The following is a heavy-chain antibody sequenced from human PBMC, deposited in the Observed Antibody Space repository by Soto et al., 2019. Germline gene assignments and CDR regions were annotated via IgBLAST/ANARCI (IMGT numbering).Heavy chain of an antibody. J-gene: IGHJ4*02. CDR3: ARRGSGSYSDY. CDR2: IYYSGST. Sequence: SETLSLTCSVSGGSISSSTYYWGWMCQPPGKGLEWIGSIYYSGSTYYNPSLKSRVTISVDTSKNQFSLKLSSVTAADTAVYYCARRGSGSYSDYWGQGTLVTVSS. D-gene: IGHD3-10*01. V-gene: IGHV4-39*01. CDR1: GGSISSSTYY.